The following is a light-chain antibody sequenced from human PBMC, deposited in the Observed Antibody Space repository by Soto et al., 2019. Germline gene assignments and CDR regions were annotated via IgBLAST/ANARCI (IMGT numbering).Light chain of an antibody. V-gene: IGKV3-20*01. CDR2: DAS. CDR1: QSVASNY. CDR3: HQYDSLPLT. Sequence: EIVLTQSPGTLSLSPGERATLSCRASQSVASNYLGWYQQKPGQAPRVLIFDASIMATGIPDRFSASGSGSDFTLTISRLEPDDFAVYYCHQYDSLPLTFGGGNKVEI. J-gene: IGKJ4*01.